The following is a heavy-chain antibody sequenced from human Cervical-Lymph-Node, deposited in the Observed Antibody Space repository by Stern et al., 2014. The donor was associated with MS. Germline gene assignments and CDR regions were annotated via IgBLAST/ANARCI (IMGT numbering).Heavy chain of an antibody. V-gene: IGHV5-51*01. Sequence: VQLVQSGPEVKRPGESLKISCQASGYTFTSYWIGWVRQLPGKGLEWYAIIFPGGSDIRYSPSFKGQVTISADRSSSTAYLQWNNLKASDTAIYYCARQRYFDYWGQGTLVTVSS. CDR3: ARQRYFDY. J-gene: IGHJ4*02. CDR2: IFPGGSDI. CDR1: GYTFTSYW.